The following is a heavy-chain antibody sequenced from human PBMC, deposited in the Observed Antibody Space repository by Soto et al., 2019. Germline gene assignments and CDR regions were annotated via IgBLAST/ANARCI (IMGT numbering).Heavy chain of an antibody. V-gene: IGHV3-23*01. CDR3: AKRSPPGPFDY. J-gene: IGHJ4*02. CDR2: ISGSGGTT. CDR1: GFTFSSYA. Sequence: HPGGSLRLSCAASGFTFSSYAMSWVRQAPGKGLEWVSGISGSGGTTESADSVKGRFTISRDNSKNTLYLQMNSLRAEDTAVYYCAKRSPPGPFDYWGQGTLVTVSS.